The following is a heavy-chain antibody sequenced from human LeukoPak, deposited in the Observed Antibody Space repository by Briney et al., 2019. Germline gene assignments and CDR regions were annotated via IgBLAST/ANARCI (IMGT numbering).Heavy chain of an antibody. Sequence: PSETLSLTCTVSGGSISSYYWSWLRQPPGKGLEWIGYIYYSGSTNYKPSLKSRLTISVDTSKNQFSLKLSPVTAADTAVYYCAREDSSGWPHRTTRMDVWGQGTTVTVSS. V-gene: IGHV4-59*12. J-gene: IGHJ6*02. CDR3: AREDSSGWPHRTTRMDV. CDR1: GGSISSYY. CDR2: IYYSGST. D-gene: IGHD6-19*01.